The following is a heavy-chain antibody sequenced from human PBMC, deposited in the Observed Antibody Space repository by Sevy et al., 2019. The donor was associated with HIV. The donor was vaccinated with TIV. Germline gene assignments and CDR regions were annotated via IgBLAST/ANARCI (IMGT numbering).Heavy chain of an antibody. Sequence: GGSLRLSCAASGITLTPYWMHWVRQVPGKGLVWVSRINSDGSRTSYAESVKGRFTISRDNGKNTLYLQMKSLRVEDTAVYFCSRGLYYYDMRGHQEPGDYWGQGVLVTVSS. V-gene: IGHV3-74*01. CDR2: INSDGSRT. J-gene: IGHJ4*02. CDR3: SRGLYYYDMRGHQEPGDY. CDR1: GITLTPYW. D-gene: IGHD3-22*01.